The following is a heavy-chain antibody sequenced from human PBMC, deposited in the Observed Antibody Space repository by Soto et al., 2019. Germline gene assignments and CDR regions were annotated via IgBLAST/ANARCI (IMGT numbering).Heavy chain of an antibody. CDR2: INVYNGNT. D-gene: IGHD3-10*01. J-gene: IGHJ5*02. V-gene: IGHV1-18*01. CDR3: ARGVGSGSYYNQYKWFDP. CDR1: GYSFTQYV. Sequence: ASVKVSCKASGYSFTQYVIHWVRQAPGQGLEWMGWINVYNGNTKYAQKVQGRVTMTTDTSTSTAYMELRSLRSDDTAVYYCARGVGSGSYYNQYKWFDPWGQGTLVTVSS.